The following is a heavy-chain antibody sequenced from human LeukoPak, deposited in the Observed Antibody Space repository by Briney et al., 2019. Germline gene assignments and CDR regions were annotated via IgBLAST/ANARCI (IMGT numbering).Heavy chain of an antibody. CDR1: GYTFTSYD. Sequence: GASVKVSCKASGYTFTSYDINWVRQATGQGLEWMGWMNPNSGNTGYAQKFQGRVTITRDTSASTAYMELSSLRSEDTAVYYCARDLLGVTVADQGYFDYWGQGTLVTVSS. CDR2: MNPNSGNT. D-gene: IGHD4-23*01. V-gene: IGHV1-8*01. J-gene: IGHJ4*02. CDR3: ARDLLGVTVADQGYFDY.